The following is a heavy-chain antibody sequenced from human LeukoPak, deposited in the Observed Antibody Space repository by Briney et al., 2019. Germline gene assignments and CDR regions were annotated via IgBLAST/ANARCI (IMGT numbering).Heavy chain of an antibody. CDR2: ISRSGGTT. V-gene: IGHV3-23*01. CDR3: AKRGGTESFYYYYYMGV. CDR1: GLTFGTYW. D-gene: IGHD2-15*01. J-gene: IGHJ6*03. Sequence: GGSLRLSCAASGLTFGTYWMSWVRQTPGKGLEWVALISRSGGTTYYADSVKGRFTISRDNSKNTLYLQMNSLRAEDTAEYYCAKRGGTESFYYYYYMGVWGKGTTVTVSS.